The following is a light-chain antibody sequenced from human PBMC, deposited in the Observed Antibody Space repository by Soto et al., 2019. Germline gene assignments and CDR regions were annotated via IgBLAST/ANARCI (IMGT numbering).Light chain of an antibody. CDR3: QQYRNWPLLA. J-gene: IGKJ4*01. V-gene: IGKV3-15*01. Sequence: EVVLTQSPATLSVSPGAGATLSCRASQSVGSNLAWYQQKPGQTPRVLIYGASTRAIGIPARFSGSGFGKEFTLTISSLQSEDFVVYYCQQYRNWPLLAFGGRTKEDIK. CDR2: GAS. CDR1: QSVGSN.